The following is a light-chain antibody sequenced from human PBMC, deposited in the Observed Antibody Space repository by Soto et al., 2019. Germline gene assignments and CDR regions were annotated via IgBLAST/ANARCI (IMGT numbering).Light chain of an antibody. Sequence: EIVLTQSPGTLSLSVGERVTLSCRASQSVSSYLAWYQQTPGQAPRLLIYDTSNRATGTPDRFSGSGSGTDFTLTISRLEPEDFTVYYCQQYGSSPLTFGGRTTLEIK. CDR1: QSVSSY. CDR2: DTS. J-gene: IGKJ4*01. V-gene: IGKV3-20*01. CDR3: QQYGSSPLT.